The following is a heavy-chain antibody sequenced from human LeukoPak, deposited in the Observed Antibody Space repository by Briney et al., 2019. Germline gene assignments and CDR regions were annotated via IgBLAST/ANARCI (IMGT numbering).Heavy chain of an antibody. CDR3: ARSDYGDYAFYFDY. Sequence: GGTLRLSCAASGFTFSSYSMNWVRQAPGKGLEWVSSISSSKSYIYYADSVKGRFTISRDNAKNSLYLQMNSLRAEDTAVYYCARSDYGDYAFYFDYWGQGTLVTVSS. V-gene: IGHV3-21*01. CDR1: GFTFSSYS. CDR2: ISSSKSYI. J-gene: IGHJ4*02. D-gene: IGHD4-17*01.